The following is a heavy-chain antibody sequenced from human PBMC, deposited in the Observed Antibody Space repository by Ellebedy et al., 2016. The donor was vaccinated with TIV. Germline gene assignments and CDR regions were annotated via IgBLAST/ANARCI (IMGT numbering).Heavy chain of an antibody. V-gene: IGHV4-4*02. CDR1: GGSISSSNW. CDR3: ARRTTMVRGIDY. J-gene: IGHJ4*02. CDR2: FYHSGNT. Sequence: MPSETLSLTCAVPGGSISSSNWWSWVRQPPGKGLEWIGEFYHSGNTNYSPSLKSRVTVSVDKSKNHFSLKLSSVPAADTAVYFCARRTTMVRGIDYWGQGTLVTVSS. D-gene: IGHD3-10*01.